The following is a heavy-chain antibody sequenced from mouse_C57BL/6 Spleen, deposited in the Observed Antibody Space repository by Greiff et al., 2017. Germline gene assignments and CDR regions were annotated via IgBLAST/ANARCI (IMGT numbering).Heavy chain of an antibody. J-gene: IGHJ2*01. D-gene: IGHD1-1*01. CDR2: IDPETGGT. Sequence: VQLQQSGAELVRPGASVTLSCKASGYTFTDYEMHWVKQTPVHGLEWIGAIDPETGGTAYNQKFKGKAILTADKSSSTAYMELRSLTSEDSAVYYCTRGAHYYGSSYPLDYWGQGTTLTVSS. V-gene: IGHV1-15*01. CDR3: TRGAHYYGSSYPLDY. CDR1: GYTFTDYE.